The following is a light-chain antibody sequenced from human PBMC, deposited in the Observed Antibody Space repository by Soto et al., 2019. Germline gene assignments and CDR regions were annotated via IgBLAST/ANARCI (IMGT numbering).Light chain of an antibody. CDR3: CLYTGSLTLV. V-gene: IGLV2-23*01. CDR1: SSDVGSYSL. Sequence: QSVLTQPASVSGSPGQSITISCTGTSSDVGSYSLVSWYQQHPGKAPQLIIYEASKRPSGVSNRFSASKSGNTASLTISGLLPEDEADYYCCLYTGSLTLVFGGGTKLTVL. CDR2: EAS. J-gene: IGLJ2*01.